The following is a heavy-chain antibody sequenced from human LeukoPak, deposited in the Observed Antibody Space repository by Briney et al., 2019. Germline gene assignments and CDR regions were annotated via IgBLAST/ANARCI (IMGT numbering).Heavy chain of an antibody. CDR1: GYTFTRYY. CDR3: ARDQRAARFSYYYYMDV. D-gene: IGHD6-6*01. CDR2: INPSGGST. Sequence: ASVKVSCKASGYTFTRYYIHWVRQAPGQGLEWMGTINPSGGSTSHAQKFQGRLTVTRDMSTSTVYMELSSLGSEDTAVYYCARDQRAARFSYYYYMDVWGKGTTVTVSS. V-gene: IGHV1-46*01. J-gene: IGHJ6*03.